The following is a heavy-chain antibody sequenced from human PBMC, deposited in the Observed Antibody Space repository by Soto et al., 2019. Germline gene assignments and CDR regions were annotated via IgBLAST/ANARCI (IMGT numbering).Heavy chain of an antibody. D-gene: IGHD4-17*01. CDR3: AREYDYRGNCFDE. Sequence: PSENLSLTSAVSGGSFSVYYWSWIRQPPGKGLEWIGEINHSGSTNYNPSLKSRVTISVDTSKNQFSLKLSSVTAADTAVYYFAREYDYRGNCFDEWGQGTLVTVDS. V-gene: IGHV4-34*01. CDR2: INHSGST. J-gene: IGHJ4*02. CDR1: GGSFSVYY.